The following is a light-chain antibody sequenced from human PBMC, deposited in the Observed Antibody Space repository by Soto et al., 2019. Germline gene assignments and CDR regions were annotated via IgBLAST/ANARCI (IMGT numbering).Light chain of an antibody. V-gene: IGKV1-39*01. J-gene: IGKJ2*01. CDR3: QQSYSAPYT. Sequence: DIQMTQSPSSLSASVGDRVSLTCRASQGIRTYLNWYQQKPGKAPRLLIYAASSLQGGVPSRFSGSGSVTDFTLTISSLQPEDFAIYYCQQSYSAPYTFGQGTQLEIK. CDR1: QGIRTY. CDR2: AAS.